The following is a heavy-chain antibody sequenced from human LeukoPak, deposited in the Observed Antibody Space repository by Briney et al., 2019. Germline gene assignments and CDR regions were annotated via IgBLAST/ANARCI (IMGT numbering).Heavy chain of an antibody. CDR1: GGSISSSSYY. CDR3: ARSTPYGDYPNWFDP. Sequence: SETLSLTCTVSGGSISSSSYYWGWIRQPPGKGPEWIGTIYYSGSTYYNPSLKSRVTISVDTSKNQFSLKLSSVTAADTAVYYCARSTPYGDYPNWFDPWGQGTLVAVSS. J-gene: IGHJ5*02. V-gene: IGHV4-39*01. CDR2: IYYSGST. D-gene: IGHD4-17*01.